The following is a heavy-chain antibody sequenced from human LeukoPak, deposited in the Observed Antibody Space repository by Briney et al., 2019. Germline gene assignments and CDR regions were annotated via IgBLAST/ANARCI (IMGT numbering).Heavy chain of an antibody. CDR3: ARGRGSNCSGGSCYRTDAFDI. CDR2: INHSGST. CDR1: GGSFSGYY. Sequence: SETLSFTCAVYGGSFSGYYWSWIRQPPGKGLEWIGEINHSGSTNYNPSLKSRVTISVDTSKNQFSLKLSSVTAADTAVYYCARGRGSNCSGGSCYRTDAFDIWGQGTMVTVSS. V-gene: IGHV4-34*01. D-gene: IGHD2-15*01. J-gene: IGHJ3*02.